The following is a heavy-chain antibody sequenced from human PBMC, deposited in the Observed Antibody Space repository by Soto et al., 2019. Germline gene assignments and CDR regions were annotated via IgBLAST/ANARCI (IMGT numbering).Heavy chain of an antibody. CDR2: IYSNGDT. V-gene: IGHV3-53*02. D-gene: IGHD2-8*01. Sequence: EVQLVETGGGLIQPGGSLRLSCAASGFSVGSNYITWVRQSPGEGLEWVSLIYSNGDTDYADSVKGRFSISRDNFNNTLYLQVNNLRAEDPAVYHCARKSDSGPVPEADGVWGRGTLVTVSS. CDR1: GFSVGSNY. J-gene: IGHJ4*02. CDR3: ARKSDSGPVPEADGV.